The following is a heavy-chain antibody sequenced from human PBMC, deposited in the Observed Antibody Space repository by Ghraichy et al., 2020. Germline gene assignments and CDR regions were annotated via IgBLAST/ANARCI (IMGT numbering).Heavy chain of an antibody. J-gene: IGHJ4*02. CDR2: ISGSGGTT. D-gene: IGHD1-26*01. Sequence: GGSLRLSCAASGFTFSNYVMTWVRQAPGKGLEWVSAISGSGGTTYYADSVKGRFTISRDNSKTTLYLQMNSLRAEDTAVYYCAKVKVGATRGPNDYWGQGTLVTVSS. CDR3: AKVKVGATRGPNDY. V-gene: IGHV3-23*01. CDR1: GFTFSNYV.